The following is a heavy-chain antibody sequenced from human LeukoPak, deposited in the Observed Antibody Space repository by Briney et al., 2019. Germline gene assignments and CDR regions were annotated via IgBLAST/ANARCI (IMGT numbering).Heavy chain of an antibody. CDR1: GYTFTSYG. Sequence: GASVKVSCKASGYTFTSYGITWVRQAPGQGLEWMGWISVDNGDTNYAQKVQGRVTMSTETSTSTAYMELRSPRSNDTAVYYCASNTGSDSSGYTYWGQGTLVTVSS. J-gene: IGHJ4*02. CDR3: ASNTGSDSSGYTY. V-gene: IGHV1-18*01. CDR2: ISVDNGDT. D-gene: IGHD3-22*01.